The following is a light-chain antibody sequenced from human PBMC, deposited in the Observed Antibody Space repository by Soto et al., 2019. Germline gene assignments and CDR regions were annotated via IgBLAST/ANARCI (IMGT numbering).Light chain of an antibody. J-gene: IGKJ3*01. Sequence: DIQMTPSPSSLSASVGDRVTITCRASQGISNYLAWYQQKPGKVPKLLIYAASTLQSGVPSRFSGSGSGTDFTLTISGLQPEDVATYYCQKYNSATRTFGPGTKVDIK. V-gene: IGKV1-27*01. CDR2: AAS. CDR1: QGISNY. CDR3: QKYNSATRT.